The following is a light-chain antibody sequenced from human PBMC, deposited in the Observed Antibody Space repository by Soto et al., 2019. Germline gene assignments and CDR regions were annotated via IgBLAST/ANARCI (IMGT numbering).Light chain of an antibody. CDR3: QSAGV. CDR2: LNSDGSH. J-gene: IGLJ2*01. V-gene: IGLV4-69*01. Sequence: QPVLTQSPSASASLGASVKLTCTLSSGHSTYAIAWYQQQPEKGPLYLMKLNSDGSHSKGDGIPDRFSGSSSGAERYLTISSLQSEDEADYYCQSAGVFGGGTKLTVL. CDR1: SGHSTYA.